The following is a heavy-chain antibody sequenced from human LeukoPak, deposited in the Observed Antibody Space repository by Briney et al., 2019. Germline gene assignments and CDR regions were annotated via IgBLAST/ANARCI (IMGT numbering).Heavy chain of an antibody. J-gene: IGHJ5*02. V-gene: IGHV1-2*02. D-gene: IGHD2-2*01. CDR1: AYTFTGYY. CDR3: ARVWRDQPGHWFDP. CDR2: INPNSGGT. Sequence: ASVKVSCKASAYTFTGYYMHWVRQAPGQGLEWMGWINPNSGGTNYAQKFQGRVTMTRDTSISTAYMELSRLRSDDTAVYYCARVWRDQPGHWFDPWGQGTLVTVSS.